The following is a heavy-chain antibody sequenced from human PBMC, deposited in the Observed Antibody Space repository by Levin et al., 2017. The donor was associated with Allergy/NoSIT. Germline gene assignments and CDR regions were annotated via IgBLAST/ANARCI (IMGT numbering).Heavy chain of an antibody. J-gene: IGHJ4*02. CDR1: GFTFSSYS. V-gene: IGHV3-21*01. D-gene: IGHD6-19*01. CDR2: ISSGSSYI. CDR3: ARISIAVADPFDY. Sequence: PSETLSLTCAASGFTFSSYSMNWVRQAPGKGLEWVSSISSGSSYIYYADSVKGRFTISRDNAKNSLYLQMNSLRAEDTAVYYCARISIAVADPFDYWGQGTLVTVSS.